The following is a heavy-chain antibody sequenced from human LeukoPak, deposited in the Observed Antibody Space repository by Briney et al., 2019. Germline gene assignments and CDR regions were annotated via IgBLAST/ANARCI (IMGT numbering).Heavy chain of an antibody. Sequence: ASVKVSCKASGYTFTSYGISWVRQAPGQGLEWMGWISAYNGNTNYAQKLQGRVTLTTDTSTSTAYMELRSLRSDDTAVYYCARVLEYSSGWYYFDYWGQGTLVTVSS. CDR3: ARVLEYSSGWYYFDY. CDR2: ISAYNGNT. CDR1: GYTFTSYG. V-gene: IGHV1-18*01. D-gene: IGHD6-19*01. J-gene: IGHJ4*02.